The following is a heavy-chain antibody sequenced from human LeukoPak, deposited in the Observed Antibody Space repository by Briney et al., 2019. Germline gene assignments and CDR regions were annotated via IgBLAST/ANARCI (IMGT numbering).Heavy chain of an antibody. D-gene: IGHD6-19*01. Sequence: SETLSLTCTVSGGSISSSSYYWGWIRQPPGKGLEWIGSIYYSGSTYYNPSLKSRVTISVDTSKNQFSLKLSSVTAADTAVYYCARGAGYSSGWHAGVFDYWGQGTLVTVSS. CDR3: ARGAGYSSGWHAGVFDY. J-gene: IGHJ4*02. V-gene: IGHV4-39*07. CDR2: IYYSGST. CDR1: GGSISSSSYY.